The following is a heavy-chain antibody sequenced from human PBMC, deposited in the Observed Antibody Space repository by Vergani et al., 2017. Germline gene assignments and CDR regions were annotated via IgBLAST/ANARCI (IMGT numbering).Heavy chain of an antibody. V-gene: IGHV3-49*04. CDR3: ARDLGYYYDSSGNDY. Sequence: EVQLVESGGGLVQPGRSLRLSCTASGFTFGDYAMSWVRQAPGKGLEWVGFIRSKAYGGTTEYAASVKGRFTISRDDSKSIAYLQMNSLKTEDTAVYYCARDLGYYYDSSGNDYWGQGTLVTVSS. J-gene: IGHJ4*02. CDR1: GFTFGDYA. D-gene: IGHD3-22*01. CDR2: IRSKAYGGTT.